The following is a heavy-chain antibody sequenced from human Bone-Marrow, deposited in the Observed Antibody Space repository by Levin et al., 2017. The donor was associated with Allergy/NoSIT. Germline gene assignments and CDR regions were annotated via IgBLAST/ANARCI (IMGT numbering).Heavy chain of an antibody. Sequence: ESLKISCPVSGGSLSSTSNYWAWIRQPPGKGLEWIGNIYYDGSTYYNPSLRSRVIMSVDTSKNQFSLILVSVTAADTAMYYCARIPVPGWFDPWGQGTLVTVSS. CDR1: GGSLSSTSNY. V-gene: IGHV4-39*07. D-gene: IGHD1-14*01. CDR2: IYYDGST. J-gene: IGHJ5*02. CDR3: ARIPVPGWFDP.